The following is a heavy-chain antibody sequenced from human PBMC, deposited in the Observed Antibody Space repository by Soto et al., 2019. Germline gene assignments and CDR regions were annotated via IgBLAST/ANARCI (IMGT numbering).Heavy chain of an antibody. Sequence: SVKVSCKASGGTFSSYTISWVRQAPGQGLEWMGRIIPILGIANYAQKFQGRVTITADKSTSTAYMELSSLRSEDTAVYYCARDNIVVVPAAISSDCMDVWGQGTTVTVSS. CDR1: GGTFSSYT. CDR2: IIPILGIA. J-gene: IGHJ6*02. V-gene: IGHV1-69*04. D-gene: IGHD2-2*02. CDR3: ARDNIVVVPAAISSDCMDV.